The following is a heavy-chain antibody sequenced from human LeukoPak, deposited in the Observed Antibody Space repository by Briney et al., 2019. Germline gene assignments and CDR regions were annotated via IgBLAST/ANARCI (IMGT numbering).Heavy chain of an antibody. D-gene: IGHD6-13*01. CDR3: ARDSSPGIAAAGFDY. CDR2: IWYDGSNK. CDR1: GFTFSSFG. V-gene: IGHV3-33*01. Sequence: GGSLRLSCEASGFTFSSFGLHWVRQAPGKGLEWVAVIWYDGSNKYYADSVKARFTISRDNSKNTLYLQMSSLRAEDAALYYCARDSSPGIAAAGFDYWGQGTLVTVSS. J-gene: IGHJ4*02.